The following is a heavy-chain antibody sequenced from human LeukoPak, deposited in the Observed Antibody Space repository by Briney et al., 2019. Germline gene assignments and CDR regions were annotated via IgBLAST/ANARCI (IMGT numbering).Heavy chain of an antibody. V-gene: IGHV3-74*01. D-gene: IGHD5-18*01. J-gene: IGHJ4*02. CDR1: GFTFSSYW. CDR3: ARAHTAMGYYFDY. Sequence: GGSLRLSCAASGFTFSSYWMHWVRQAPEKGLVWVSRINSDGSSTNYAASVKGRFTISRDNSKNTLYLQMNSLRAEDTAVYYCARAHTAMGYYFDYWGQGTLVTVSS. CDR2: INSDGSST.